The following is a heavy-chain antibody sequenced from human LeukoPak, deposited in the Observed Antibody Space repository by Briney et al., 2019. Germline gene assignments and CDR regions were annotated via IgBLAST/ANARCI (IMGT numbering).Heavy chain of an antibody. CDR1: GYIYTDYY. D-gene: IGHD2-2*01. J-gene: IGHJ4*02. CDR3: ARANFLYCSSTTCLFDY. V-gene: IGHV1-2*02. Sequence: ATVKVSCMSSGYIYTDYYLHGVRQAPGQGCEGMGWINPNSGDTNYAQKFQGRLTMTRDTSISAAHMEMSRLRSDDTAVYYCARANFLYCSSTTCLFDYWGQGTLVTVSS. CDR2: INPNSGDT.